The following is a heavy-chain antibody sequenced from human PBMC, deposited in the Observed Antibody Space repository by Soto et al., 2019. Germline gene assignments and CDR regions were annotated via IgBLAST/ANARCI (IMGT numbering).Heavy chain of an antibody. CDR2: ISGSGGST. CDR1: GFTFSSYA. Sequence: GGSLRLSCAASGFTFSSYAMSWVRQAPGKGLEWVSAISGSGGSTYYADSVKGRFTISRDNSKNTLYPQTNSLRAEDTAVYYCAKDDPSITMVRGVQKQSFDYWGQGTLVTVSS. V-gene: IGHV3-23*01. CDR3: AKDDPSITMVRGVQKQSFDY. J-gene: IGHJ4*02. D-gene: IGHD3-10*01.